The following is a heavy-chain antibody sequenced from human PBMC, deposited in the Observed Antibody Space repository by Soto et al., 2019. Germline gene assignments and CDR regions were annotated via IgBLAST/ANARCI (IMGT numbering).Heavy chain of an antibody. CDR2: IIPIFGTA. CDR1: GGTFSSYA. D-gene: IGHD3-9*01. V-gene: IGHV1-69*12. J-gene: IGHJ4*02. CDR3: ARLPVADRYRDY. Sequence: QVQLVQSGAEVKKPGSSVKVSCKASGGTFSSYAISWVRQAPGQGLEWMGGIIPIFGTANYAQKFQGRVTITADESTSMAYMERSGLRSEDTAVYYCARLPVADRYRDYWGQGTLVTVSS.